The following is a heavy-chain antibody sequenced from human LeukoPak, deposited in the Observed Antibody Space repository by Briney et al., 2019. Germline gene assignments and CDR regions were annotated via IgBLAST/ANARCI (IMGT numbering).Heavy chain of an antibody. CDR2: IRSKAYGGTI. CDR1: GFTFCDYA. V-gene: IGHV3-49*04. D-gene: IGHD3-9*01. J-gene: IGHJ4*02. Sequence: PGGSLRLSCTASGFTFCDYAMSWVRQAPGKGLEWVGFIRSKAYGGTIEYAASVKGRFTISRDDSKSIGYLQMNSLKTEDTAVYYCTRCDILTGYYNWAYYFDYWGQGTLVTVSS. CDR3: TRCDILTGYYNWAYYFDY.